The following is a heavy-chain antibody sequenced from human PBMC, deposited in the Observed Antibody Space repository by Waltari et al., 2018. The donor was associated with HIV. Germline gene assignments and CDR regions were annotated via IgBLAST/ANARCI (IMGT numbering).Heavy chain of an antibody. CDR2: FDPEDGET. CDR3: ATDGATVTTNSYYYYGMDV. J-gene: IGHJ6*02. D-gene: IGHD4-17*01. V-gene: IGHV1-24*01. Sequence: QVQLVQSGAEVKKPGASVKVSCQVSGYTLTDLSMPWVRQAPGKGLEWMGGFDPEDGETIYAQKFQGRVTMTEDTSTDTAYMELSSLRSEDTAVYYCATDGATVTTNSYYYYGMDVWGQGTTVTVSS. CDR1: GYTLTDLS.